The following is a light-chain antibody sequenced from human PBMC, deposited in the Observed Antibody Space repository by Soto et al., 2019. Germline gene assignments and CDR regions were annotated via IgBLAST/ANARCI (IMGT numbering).Light chain of an antibody. CDR3: QQYDAPVT. CDR1: QSVGSK. Sequence: EVVMTQSPATLSLSPGEGATLSCRSSQSVGSKLAWYQQKTGQAPRLLIYGATTRATGVPARFSGGGSGTEFTLSCSSLQSEGCAVYFCQQYDAPVTFGQGTKLDIK. V-gene: IGKV3-15*01. CDR2: GAT. J-gene: IGKJ2*01.